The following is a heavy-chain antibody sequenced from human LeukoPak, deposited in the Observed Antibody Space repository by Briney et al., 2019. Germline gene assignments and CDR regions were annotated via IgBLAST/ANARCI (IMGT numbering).Heavy chain of an antibody. J-gene: IGHJ5*02. CDR3: ARGLYDFWSGYPVYNWFDP. D-gene: IGHD3-3*01. CDR2: MNPNSGNT. Sequence: ASVKVSCKASGYTFTGYDINWVRQATGQGLEWMGWMNPNSGNTGYAQKFQGRVTITRNTSISTAYMELSSLRSEDTAVYYCARGLYDFWSGYPVYNWFDPWGQGTLVTVSS. V-gene: IGHV1-8*03. CDR1: GYTFTGYD.